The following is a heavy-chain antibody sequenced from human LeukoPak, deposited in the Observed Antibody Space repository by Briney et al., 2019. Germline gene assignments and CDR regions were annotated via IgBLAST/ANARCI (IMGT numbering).Heavy chain of an antibody. V-gene: IGHV1-2*02. J-gene: IGHJ4*02. CDR3: ARSDVLYASQGEARYFNH. CDR1: GYTFTAYY. D-gene: IGHD3-16*01. Sequence: ASVKVSCKASGYTFTAYYIHWVRQAPGQRLEWMRWVSPNNGGTNYAQKFQGRVTMTRDTSISTLYMDLNSLRSDDTAVYYCARSDVLYASQGEARYFNHWGQGTLVTVSS. CDR2: VSPNNGGT.